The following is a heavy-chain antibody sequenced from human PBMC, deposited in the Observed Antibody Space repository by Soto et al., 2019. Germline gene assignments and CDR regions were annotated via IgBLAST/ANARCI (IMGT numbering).Heavy chain of an antibody. CDR2: IYYSGST. D-gene: IGHD3-22*01. CDR3: ARAYDSSGYPLYYFDY. V-gene: IGHV4-59*01. J-gene: IGHJ4*02. CDR1: GGSISSYY. Sequence: SETLSLTCTVSGGSISSYYWSWIRQPPGKGLEWIGYIYYSGSTNYNPSLKSRVTISVDTSKNQFSLKLSSVTAADTAVYYCARAYDSSGYPLYYFDYWGQGTLVTVS.